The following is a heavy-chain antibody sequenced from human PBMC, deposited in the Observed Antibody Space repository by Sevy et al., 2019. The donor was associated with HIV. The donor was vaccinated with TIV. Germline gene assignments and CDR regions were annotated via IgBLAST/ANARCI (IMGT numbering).Heavy chain of an antibody. J-gene: IGHJ3*02. CDR3: GRVRYCSGGSCPLNAFDI. CDR2: ISAYNGNT. Sequence: ASVKVSCKASGYTFTSYGISWVRQAPGQGLEWMGWISAYNGNTNYAQKLQGRVTMTTDTSTSTAYMELRSMRSDDTAVYYFGRVRYCSGGSCPLNAFDIWGQGTMVTVSS. CDR1: GYTFTSYG. V-gene: IGHV1-18*01. D-gene: IGHD2-15*01.